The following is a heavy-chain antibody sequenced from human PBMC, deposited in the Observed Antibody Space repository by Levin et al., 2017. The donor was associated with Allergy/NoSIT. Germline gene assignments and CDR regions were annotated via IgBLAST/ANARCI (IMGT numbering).Heavy chain of an antibody. CDR1: GGSVSVTNYY. V-gene: IGHV4-61*01. Sequence: SETLSLTCAVSGGSVSVTNYYWSWIRQPPGKGLEWIGYIFYSGTTSYNPSLRSRVTISLDTSKSQFSLKLTSVTAADTAIYYCAREGAAKCDLWGQGTLVTVSS. J-gene: IGHJ5*02. CDR3: AREGAAKCDL. CDR2: IFYSGTT. D-gene: IGHD6-25*01.